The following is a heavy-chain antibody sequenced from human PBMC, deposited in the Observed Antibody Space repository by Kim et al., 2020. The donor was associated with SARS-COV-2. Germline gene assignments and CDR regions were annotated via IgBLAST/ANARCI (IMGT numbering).Heavy chain of an antibody. CDR3: AGGSGWLTDD. V-gene: IGHV4-59*01. D-gene: IGHD6-19*01. CDR2: ISSSGTT. Sequence: SETLSLTCTVSGVSTNIYYYNWIRQSPAKGLEWIGHISSSGTTNSNPSLKSRDTISLDRAKTQFFLNLTYVTAADTAVYYCAGGSGWLTDDWGQGTLVTVSP. J-gene: IGHJ4*02. CDR1: GVSTNIYY.